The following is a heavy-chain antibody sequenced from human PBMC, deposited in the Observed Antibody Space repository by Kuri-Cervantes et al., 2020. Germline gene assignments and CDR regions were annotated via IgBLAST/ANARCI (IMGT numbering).Heavy chain of an antibody. CDR1: GFTFSGFA. CDR3: VKDLTAMATGGYYGMDV. Sequence: GGSLRLSCAASGFTFSGFAMHWVRQAPGKGLDWVAVVSHVGSNIYYGDSVKGRFTISRDNSKHTVHLQMNSLRVEDTAVYYCVKDLTAMATGGYYGMDVWGQGTTVTVSS. J-gene: IGHJ6*02. V-gene: IGHV3-30*18. D-gene: IGHD5-18*01. CDR2: VSHVGSNI.